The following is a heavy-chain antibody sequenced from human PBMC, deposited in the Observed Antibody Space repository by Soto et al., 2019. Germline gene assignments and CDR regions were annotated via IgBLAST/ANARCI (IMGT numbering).Heavy chain of an antibody. Sequence: GESLKSSCKCSGERFISYWISLVRPMPGKGLEWMGRIDPSDSYTNYSPSFQGHVTISADKSISTAYLQWSSLKASDTAMYYCARFGVVHRPLFGMDVWGQGTKVTVSS. CDR2: IDPSDSYT. V-gene: IGHV5-10-1*01. J-gene: IGHJ6*02. CDR3: ARFGVVHRPLFGMDV. CDR1: GERFISYW. D-gene: IGHD3-16*01.